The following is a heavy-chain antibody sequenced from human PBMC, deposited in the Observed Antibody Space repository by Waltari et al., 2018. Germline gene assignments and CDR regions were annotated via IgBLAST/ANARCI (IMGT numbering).Heavy chain of an antibody. J-gene: IGHJ5*02. CDR3: ATEVLGYCSGGSCS. CDR1: GYTFTGYY. Sequence: SGAEVKKPGTSVKVSCKASGYTFTGYYMHWVRQAPGQGLEWMGWINPNSGGTNYAQKFQGRVTMTRDTSISTAYMELSRLRSDDTAVYYCATEVLGYCSGGSCSWGQGTLVTVSS. CDR2: INPNSGGT. V-gene: IGHV1-2*02. D-gene: IGHD2-15*01.